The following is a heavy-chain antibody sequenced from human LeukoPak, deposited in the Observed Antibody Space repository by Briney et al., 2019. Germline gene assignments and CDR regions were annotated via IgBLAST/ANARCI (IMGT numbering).Heavy chain of an antibody. J-gene: IGHJ5*02. Sequence: GGSLRLSCAASGFTVSGNYMSWVRQAPGKGPECVAGIYSGGDTYYAGSVKGRFTISRDKSKNTLYLQMNSLRAEDTAVYYCARDWDNGRAERPAWGQGTLVTVSS. V-gene: IGHV3-53*01. CDR2: IYSGGDT. CDR3: ARDWDNGRAERPA. CDR1: GFTVSGNY. D-gene: IGHD2-8*01.